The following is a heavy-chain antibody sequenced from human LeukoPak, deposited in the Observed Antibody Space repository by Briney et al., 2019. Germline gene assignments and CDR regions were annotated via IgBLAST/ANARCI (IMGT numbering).Heavy chain of an antibody. CDR1: GFTFSSYS. CDR3: ARDKDLAAAGTGFDY. D-gene: IGHD6-13*01. V-gene: IGHV3-21*01. J-gene: IGHJ4*02. CDR2: ISSSSSYI. Sequence: GGSLRLSCAASGFTFSSYSMNWVRQAPGKGLEWVSSISSSSSYIYYADSVKGRFTISRDNAENSLYLQMNSLRAEDTAVYYCARDKDLAAAGTGFDYWGQGTLVTVSS.